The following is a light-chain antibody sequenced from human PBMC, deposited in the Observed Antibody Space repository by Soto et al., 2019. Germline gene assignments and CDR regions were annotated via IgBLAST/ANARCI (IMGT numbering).Light chain of an antibody. J-gene: IGKJ5*01. V-gene: IGKV3-20*01. Sequence: IVLTKSQATLSLSTGERATLSCRASQSVSSYLAWYQQKPGQAPRLLIYDASSRATGIPDRFSGSGSGKDFTLTISRLEPEDSAVYYCQQYGSSLTFGQGTRLEIK. CDR2: DAS. CDR3: QQYGSSLT. CDR1: QSVSSY.